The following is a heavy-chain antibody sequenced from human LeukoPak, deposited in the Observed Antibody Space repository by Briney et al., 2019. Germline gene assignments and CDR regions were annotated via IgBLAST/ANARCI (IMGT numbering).Heavy chain of an antibody. V-gene: IGHV3-20*04. CDR2: INWNGGST. D-gene: IGHD2-15*01. J-gene: IGHJ6*03. CDR3: ARVKGEVAATFYYYYYMDV. Sequence: GGSLRLSCAASGFTFDDYGMSWVRQAPGKGLEWVSGINWNGGSTGYADSVKGRFTISRDNAKNSLYLQMNSLRAENTALYYCARVKGEVAATFYYYYYMDVWGKGTTVTVSS. CDR1: GFTFDDYG.